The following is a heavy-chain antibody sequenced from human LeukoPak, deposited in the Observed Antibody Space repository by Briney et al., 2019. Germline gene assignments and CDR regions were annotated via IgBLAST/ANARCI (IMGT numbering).Heavy chain of an antibody. CDR1: GYTFTGYY. J-gene: IGHJ4*02. D-gene: IGHD5-12*01. CDR3: ARVYSGYEVDY. Sequence: ASVKVSCTASGYTFTGYYMHWVRQAPGQGLGWMGWINPNSGGTNYAQKFQGRVTMTRDTSISTAYMELSRLRSDDTAVYYCARVYSGYEVDYWGQGTLVTVSS. V-gene: IGHV1-2*02. CDR2: INPNSGGT.